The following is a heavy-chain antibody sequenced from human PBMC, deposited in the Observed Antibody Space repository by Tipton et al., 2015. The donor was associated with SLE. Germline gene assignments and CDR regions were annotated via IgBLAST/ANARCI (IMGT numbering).Heavy chain of an antibody. D-gene: IGHD3-3*01. J-gene: IGHJ3*02. CDR3: ARKDYDFWSGSGDAFDI. Sequence: GSLRLSCTASGFTFGDYAVSWVRQAPGKGLEWVANIKQDGSEKYYVDSVKGRFTISRDNAKNSLYLQMNSLRAEDTAVYYCARKDYDFWSGSGDAFDIWGQGTMVTVSS. CDR2: IKQDGSEK. V-gene: IGHV3-7*01. CDR1: GFTFGDYA.